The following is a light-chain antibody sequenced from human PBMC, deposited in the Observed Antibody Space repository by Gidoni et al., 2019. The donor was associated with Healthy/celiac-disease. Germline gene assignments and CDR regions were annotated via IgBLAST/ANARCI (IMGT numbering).Light chain of an antibody. CDR3: AAWDDSLNGHVV. CDR1: SPNIGSNT. J-gene: IGLJ2*01. V-gene: IGLV1-44*01. Sequence: QSVLTQPPSASGTPGQRVTISCSGSSPNIGSNTVNWYQQLPGTAPKLLIYSNNQRPSGVLDRFSGSKSGTSASLAISGLQSEDEADYYYAAWDDSLNGHVVFGGGTKLTVL. CDR2: SNN.